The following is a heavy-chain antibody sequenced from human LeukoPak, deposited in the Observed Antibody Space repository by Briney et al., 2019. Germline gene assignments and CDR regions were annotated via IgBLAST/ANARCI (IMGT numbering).Heavy chain of an antibody. CDR1: GYRFTNYY. Sequence: ASVKVSCKASGYRFTNYYMHWVRQAPGQGLEWMGWINLNTGGTKFAQKFQGRVSMTRDTSISTAYMEVSRLTSDDTAAYYCARGRYDDSGYSDYWGQGTLVTVSS. V-gene: IGHV1-2*02. J-gene: IGHJ4*02. CDR3: ARGRYDDSGYSDY. CDR2: INLNTGGT. D-gene: IGHD3-22*01.